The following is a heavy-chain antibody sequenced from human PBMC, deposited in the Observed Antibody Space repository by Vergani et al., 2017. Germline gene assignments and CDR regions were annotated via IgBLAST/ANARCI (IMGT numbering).Heavy chain of an antibody. CDR2: ISGNAIST. V-gene: IGHV3-23*04. Sequence: VQLVESGGVMVQPGGSLRLSCATSGFTFNIYAMSWVRQAPGKGLEWVSAISGNAISTYYPDSVKGRFTISRDNSENTLYLQMNSLRAEDTAVYYCAKEATMIVVSLAFLDYWGRGTLVTVSS. CDR1: GFTFNIYA. J-gene: IGHJ4*02. CDR3: AKEATMIVVSLAFLDY. D-gene: IGHD3-22*01.